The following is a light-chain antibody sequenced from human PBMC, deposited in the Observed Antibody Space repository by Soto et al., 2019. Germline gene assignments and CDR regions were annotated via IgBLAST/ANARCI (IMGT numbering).Light chain of an antibody. Sequence: EIVMTQSPATLSVSRGERAILSCRASQSVSSSYLAWYRQKPGQAPSLLIYGASSRATGIPDRFSGSGSGTDFTLTISRLEPEDFAVYYCQQYGSSPRTFGQGTKVDIK. V-gene: IGKV3-20*01. CDR3: QQYGSSPRT. J-gene: IGKJ1*01. CDR2: GAS. CDR1: QSVSSSY.